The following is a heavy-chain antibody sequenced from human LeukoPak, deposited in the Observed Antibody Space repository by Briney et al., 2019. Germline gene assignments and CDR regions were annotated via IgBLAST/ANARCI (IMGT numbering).Heavy chain of an antibody. D-gene: IGHD6-19*01. J-gene: IGHJ4*02. CDR3: ARDVYRSGGVRSPGH. CDR2: IWYDGSNK. Sequence: TGGSLRLSCAASGFTFSSYGMHWVRQAPGKGLEWVAVIWYDGSNKYYADSVKGRFTISRDNSKNTLYLQMNSPRAEDTAVYYCARDVYRSGGVRSPGHWGQGTLVTVSS. CDR1: GFTFSSYG. V-gene: IGHV3-33*01.